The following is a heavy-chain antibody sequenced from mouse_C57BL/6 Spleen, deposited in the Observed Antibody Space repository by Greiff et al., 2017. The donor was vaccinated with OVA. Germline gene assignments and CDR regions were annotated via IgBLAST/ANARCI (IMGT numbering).Heavy chain of an antibody. D-gene: IGHD1-1*01. CDR3: ARTITNLYYFDD. J-gene: IGHJ2*01. Sequence: QVQLQQSGAELARPGASVKLSCKASGYTFTSYGISWVKQRTGQGLEWIGEIYPRSGNTYYNEKFKGKATLTADKSSSTAYMELRSLTSEDSAVYFCARTITNLYYFDDWGQGTTLTVSS. V-gene: IGHV1-81*01. CDR1: GYTFTSYG. CDR2: IYPRSGNT.